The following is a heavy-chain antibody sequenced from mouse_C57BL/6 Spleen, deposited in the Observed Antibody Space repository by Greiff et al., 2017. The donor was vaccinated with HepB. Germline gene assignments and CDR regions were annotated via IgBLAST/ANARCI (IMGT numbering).Heavy chain of an antibody. CDR2: IWTGGGT. J-gene: IGHJ1*03. V-gene: IGHV2-9-1*01. D-gene: IGHD2-3*01. Sequence: VQRVESGPGLVAPSQSLSITCTVSGFSLTSYAISWVRQPPGKGLEWLGVIWTGGGTNYNSALKSRLSISKDNSKSQVFLKMNSLQTDDTARYYCARNYDGYYVWYFDVWGTGTTVTVSS. CDR3: ARNYDGYYVWYFDV. CDR1: GFSLTSYA.